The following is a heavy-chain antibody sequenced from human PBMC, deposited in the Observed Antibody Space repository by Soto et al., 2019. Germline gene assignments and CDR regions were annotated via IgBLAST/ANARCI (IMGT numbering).Heavy chain of an antibody. CDR2: IYYSGST. CDR1: GGSISSGDYY. J-gene: IGHJ4*02. Sequence: SETLSLTCTVSGGSISSGDYYWSWIRQPPGKGLEWIGYIYYSGSTNYNPSLKSRVTISVDTSKNQFSLKLSSVTAADTAVYYCARAPERNRWFGESYYFDYWGQGTLVTVSS. CDR3: ARAPERNRWFGESYYFDY. V-gene: IGHV4-61*08. D-gene: IGHD3-10*01.